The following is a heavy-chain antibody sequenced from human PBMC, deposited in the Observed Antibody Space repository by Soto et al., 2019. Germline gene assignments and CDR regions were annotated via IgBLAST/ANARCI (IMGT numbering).Heavy chain of an antibody. CDR3: ATVFDV. CDR1: GFTFRSHR. J-gene: IGHJ4*02. V-gene: IGHV3-74*01. CDR2: IDTEGGGT. Sequence: EVQLVESGGGLVQPGGSLRVSCAASGFTFRSHRIHWVRQAPGKGLEWVSRIDTEGGGTSYADSVKGRFTISTDNAENTGYLQMNGLRVEDTAVYYCATVFDVWGQGTLVTVSS. D-gene: IGHD4-17*01.